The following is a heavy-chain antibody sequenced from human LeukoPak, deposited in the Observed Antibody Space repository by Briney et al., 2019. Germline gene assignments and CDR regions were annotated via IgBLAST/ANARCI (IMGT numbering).Heavy chain of an antibody. J-gene: IGHJ4*02. D-gene: IGHD5-12*01. CDR3: ARAGGYDSPYYFDY. V-gene: IGHV1-2*02. Sequence: ASVKVSCKASGYTFTGYHMHWVRQAPGQGLEWMGWINPNSGGTNYAQKFQGRVTMTRDTSISTAYMELSRLRSDDTAVYYCARAGGYDSPYYFDYWGQGTLVTVSS. CDR1: GYTFTGYH. CDR2: INPNSGGT.